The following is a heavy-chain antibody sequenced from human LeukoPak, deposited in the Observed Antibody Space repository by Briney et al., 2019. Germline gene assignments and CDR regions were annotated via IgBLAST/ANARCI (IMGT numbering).Heavy chain of an antibody. CDR2: IYTSGST. V-gene: IGHV4-4*07. J-gene: IGHJ5*01. CDR3: ARDRGWDYRSDSWFDS. Sequence: PSETLSLTCTVSGGSISSYYWSWIRQPAGKGLEWIGLIYTSGSTNYNPSLRSRVTMSVDTFKNQFSLKLSSVTAADTAVYYCARDRGWDYRSDSWFDSWGQGTLVTVSS. CDR1: GGSISSYY. D-gene: IGHD1-26*01.